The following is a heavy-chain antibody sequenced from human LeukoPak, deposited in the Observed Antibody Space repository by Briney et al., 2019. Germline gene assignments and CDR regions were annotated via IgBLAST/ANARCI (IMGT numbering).Heavy chain of an antibody. D-gene: IGHD3-22*01. V-gene: IGHV3-23*01. CDR2: ISGSGGST. J-gene: IGHJ3*02. CDR3: ALFYDSSGYYSPLSGVHDAFDI. Sequence: PGGSLRLSCAASGFTFSSYAMSWVRQAPGKGLEWVSAISGSGGSTYYADSVKGRFTISRDNSKNTLYLQMNSLRAEDTAVYYCALFYDSSGYYSPLSGVHDAFDIWGQGTMVTVSS. CDR1: GFTFSSYA.